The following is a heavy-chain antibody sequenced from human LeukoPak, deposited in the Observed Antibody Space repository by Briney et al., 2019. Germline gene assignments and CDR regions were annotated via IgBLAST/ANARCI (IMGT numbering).Heavy chain of an antibody. CDR2: INPSGGST. Sequence: ASVKVSCKASGYTFTSYYMHWVRQAPGQGLEWMGIINPSGGSTSYAQKCQGRVTMTRDTSTSTVYMELSRLRSEDTAVYYCARGIYNTYLDYWGQGTLVTVSS. V-gene: IGHV1-46*01. CDR3: ARGIYNTYLDY. CDR1: GYTFTSYY. J-gene: IGHJ4*02. D-gene: IGHD1-1*01.